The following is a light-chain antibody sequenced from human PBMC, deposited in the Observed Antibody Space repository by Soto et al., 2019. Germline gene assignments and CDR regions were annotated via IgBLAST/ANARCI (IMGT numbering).Light chain of an antibody. J-gene: IGKJ4*01. CDR3: QHYDNLPLT. CDR2: DAS. Sequence: DIRLTQSPSSLSASVGDRVTIACQASHNIYNYLNWYQHRPGKAPKVLIFDASNLESGVPSRFTVSGSGTHFSLTINSLQPEDGATYYCQHYDNLPLTFGGGTKVEIE. V-gene: IGKV1-33*01. CDR1: HNIYNY.